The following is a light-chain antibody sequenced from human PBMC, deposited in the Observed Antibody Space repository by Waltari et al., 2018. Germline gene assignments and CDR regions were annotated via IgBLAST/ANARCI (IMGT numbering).Light chain of an antibody. CDR1: QGIGRW. CDR2: KAS. V-gene: IGKV1-5*03. J-gene: IGKJ1*01. Sequence: DIQLTQSPSTLSASVGDRVTLTCRASQGIGRWWAWYQQKPGKTPDLLIYKASIVERGVTARFSGSGAGTEFTLTITGLQPLDGATYYCQEYDSHWSFGQGTKVEIK. CDR3: QEYDSHWS.